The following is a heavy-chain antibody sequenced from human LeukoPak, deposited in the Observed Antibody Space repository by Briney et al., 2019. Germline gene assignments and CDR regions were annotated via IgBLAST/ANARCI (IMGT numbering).Heavy chain of an antibody. CDR2: IYYSGST. D-gene: IGHD3-9*01. CDR3: ARRSPLRYFDWLSNEYYFDY. V-gene: IGHV4-39*01. J-gene: IGHJ4*02. CDR1: GGSISSSSYY. Sequence: SETLSLTCTVSGGSISSSSYYWGWIRQPPGKGLEWIGSIYYSGSTYYNPSLKSRVTISVDTSKNQFSLKLSSVTAADTAVYYCARRSPLRYFDWLSNEYYFDYWGQGTLVTVSS.